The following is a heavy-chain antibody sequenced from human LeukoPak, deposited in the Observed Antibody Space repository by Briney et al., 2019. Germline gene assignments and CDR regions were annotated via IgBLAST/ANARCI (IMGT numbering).Heavy chain of an antibody. CDR2: IKQDGSEK. Sequence: PGGSLRLSCAASGFIFSTYAMHWVRQAPGKGLEWVANIKQDGSEKYYVDSVKGRFTISRDNAKNSLYLQMNSLRAEDTAVYYCARFVVPAAKSENWFDPWGQGTLVTVSS. D-gene: IGHD2-2*01. CDR3: ARFVVPAAKSENWFDP. V-gene: IGHV3-7*01. CDR1: GFIFSTYA. J-gene: IGHJ5*02.